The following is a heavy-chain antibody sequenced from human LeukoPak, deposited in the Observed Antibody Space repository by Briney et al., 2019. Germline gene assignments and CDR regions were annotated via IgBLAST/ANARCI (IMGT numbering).Heavy chain of an antibody. V-gene: IGHV3-53*01. Sequence: GGSLRLSCAASGFIVSNNYMSWVRQAPGKGLEWVSVIYSGGSTNYADSVKGRFTISRDDSKNTVYLQMNSLRAEDMAVYYCARDRRDYDSSGYYKNNYWYFDLWGRGTLVTVSS. J-gene: IGHJ2*01. D-gene: IGHD3-22*01. CDR1: GFIVSNNY. CDR2: IYSGGST. CDR3: ARDRRDYDSSGYYKNNYWYFDL.